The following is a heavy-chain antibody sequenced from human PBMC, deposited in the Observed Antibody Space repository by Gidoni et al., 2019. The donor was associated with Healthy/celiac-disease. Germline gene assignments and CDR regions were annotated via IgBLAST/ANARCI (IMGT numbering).Heavy chain of an antibody. Sequence: EVQLVESGGGLVQPGGSLRLSCAASGFTFSSYSMNWVRQAPGKGLEWVSYISSSSSTIYYADSVKGRFTISRDNAKNSLYLQMNSLRAEDTAMYYCARDHGSDFDYWGQGTLVTVSS. CDR2: ISSSSSTI. D-gene: IGHD2-2*03. CDR1: GFTFSSYS. V-gene: IGHV3-48*04. CDR3: ARDHGSDFDY. J-gene: IGHJ4*02.